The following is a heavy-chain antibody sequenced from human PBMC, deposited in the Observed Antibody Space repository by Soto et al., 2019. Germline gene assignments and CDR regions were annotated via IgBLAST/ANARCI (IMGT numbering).Heavy chain of an antibody. CDR2: IYYRGST. V-gene: IGHV4-59*01. Sequence: QVQLQESGPGLVKPSETLSLTCTVSGGSISSYYWSWIRQPPGKGLEWIGYIYYRGSTNYNPCLKSRVNISVDTSKNQISLKLSSVTAADTAVYYCARDPIQNYCSGGTCYYYYYMDLWGKGTTVTVSS. CDR3: ARDPIQNYCSGGTCYYYYYMDL. J-gene: IGHJ6*03. D-gene: IGHD2-15*01. CDR1: GGSISSYY.